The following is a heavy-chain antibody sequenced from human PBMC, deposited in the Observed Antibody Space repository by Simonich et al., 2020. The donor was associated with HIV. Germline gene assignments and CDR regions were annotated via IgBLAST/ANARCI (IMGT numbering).Heavy chain of an antibody. CDR3: ARLTAGGLGEYFQH. CDR2: INHSGST. D-gene: IGHD6-13*01. V-gene: IGHV4-34*01. Sequence: QVQLQRWGAGLLKPSETLSLTCAVYGGSFSGYYWSWIRQPPGKGLEWIGEINHSGSTNFNPSLKSRVTISVDTSKNQFSLKLSSVTAADTAVYYCARLTAGGLGEYFQHWGQGTLVTVSS. J-gene: IGHJ1*01. CDR1: GGSFSGYY.